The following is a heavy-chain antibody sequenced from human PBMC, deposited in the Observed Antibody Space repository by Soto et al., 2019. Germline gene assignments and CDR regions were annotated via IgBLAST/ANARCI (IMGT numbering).Heavy chain of an antibody. CDR3: AAERLLSGMDV. V-gene: IGHV1-58*01. J-gene: IGHJ6*02. CDR1: GFAFSSST. CDR2: IVVGSGDT. Sequence: QRQVVQSGPEAKKPGTSVQVSCKASGFAFSSSTVPWVRQTRGQRLEWIGWIVVGSGDTNYAQKFQERVTITRDMSTTPAYVKLSSLRSEDTAVYYCAAERLLSGMDVWGQGTTVTVSS.